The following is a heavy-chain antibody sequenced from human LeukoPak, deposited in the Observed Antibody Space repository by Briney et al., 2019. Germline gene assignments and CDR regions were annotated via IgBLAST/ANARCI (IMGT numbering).Heavy chain of an antibody. D-gene: IGHD3-10*01. Sequence: PSETLSLTCTVSGGSISSYYWSWIRQPPGKGLEWIGYIYYSGSTNYNPSLNSRVTISVDTSKNQFSLKLSSVTAADTAVYYCALADPGAGYYFDYWGQGTLVTVSS. CDR3: ALADPGAGYYFDY. CDR1: GGSISSYY. J-gene: IGHJ4*02. V-gene: IGHV4-59*01. CDR2: IYYSGST.